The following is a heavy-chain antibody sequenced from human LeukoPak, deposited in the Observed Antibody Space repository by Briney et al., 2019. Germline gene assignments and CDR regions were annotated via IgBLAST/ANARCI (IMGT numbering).Heavy chain of an antibody. CDR2: MNPNSGNT. V-gene: IGHV1-8*02. CDR3: ARGNTIIRGIIFTWFDF. Sequence: ASVKVSCKASGYTFTSYGISWVRQAPGQGLEWMGWMNPNSGNTGYAQKFQGRITMTRNNSIKTAYMELSSLRSEDTAVYYCARGNTIIRGIIFTWFDFWGQGTLVTVSS. CDR1: GYTFTSYG. J-gene: IGHJ5*01. D-gene: IGHD3-10*01.